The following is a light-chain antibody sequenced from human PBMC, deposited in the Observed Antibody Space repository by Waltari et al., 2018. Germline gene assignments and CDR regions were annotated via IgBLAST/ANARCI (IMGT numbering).Light chain of an antibody. CDR1: QSVLYSVNNKNY. Sequence: DIVMTQSPDSLAVSLGERATINCKSSQSVLYSVNNKNYLAWCQQKPGQPPKLLIYWASARESGFPDRFSGSGSGTDFTLTITSLRAEDVAVYYCHQYSTTPWTFGQGTKVEI. V-gene: IGKV4-1*01. CDR2: WAS. J-gene: IGKJ1*01. CDR3: HQYSTTPWT.